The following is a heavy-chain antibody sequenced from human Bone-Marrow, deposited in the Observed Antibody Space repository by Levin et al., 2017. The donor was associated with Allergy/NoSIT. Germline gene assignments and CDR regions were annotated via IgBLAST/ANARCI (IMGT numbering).Heavy chain of an antibody. CDR2: TYFRSKWYS. Sequence: PSQTLSLTCAISGDRVSTRAATWNWIRQSPSRGLEWLGRTYFRSKWYSDYAMSVRSRISIDPDTANNRFSLHLNSVTPEDTAVYFCSRDQVITFGPLIDENFYCYGMDVWGRGTTVTVSS. D-gene: IGHD3-16*01. J-gene: IGHJ6*02. CDR1: GDRVSTRAAT. V-gene: IGHV6-1*01. CDR3: SRDQVITFGPLIDENFYCYGMDV.